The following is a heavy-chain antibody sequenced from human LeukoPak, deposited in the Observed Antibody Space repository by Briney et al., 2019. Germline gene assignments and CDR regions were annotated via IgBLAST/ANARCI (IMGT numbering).Heavy chain of an antibody. J-gene: IGHJ4*02. CDR3: AKSISGILNLYFDY. CDR2: ISGSGGST. D-gene: IGHD3-10*01. V-gene: IGHV3-23*01. Sequence: GGSLRLSCEASGFTLSTYWMNWVRQVPGKGLEWVSAISGSGGSTYYADSVKGRFTISRDNSKNTLYLQMNSLRAEDTAVYYCAKSISGILNLYFDYWGQGTLVTVSS. CDR1: GFTLSTYW.